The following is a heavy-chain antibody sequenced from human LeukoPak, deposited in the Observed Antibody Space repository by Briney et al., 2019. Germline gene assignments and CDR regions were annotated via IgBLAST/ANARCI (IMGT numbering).Heavy chain of an antibody. D-gene: IGHD3-22*01. V-gene: IGHV4-59*01. CDR3: VKAGRGGVNSGCFDY. Sequence: SETLSLTCIVSVASNNKDYWSWVRQPPGKGLGWIGYISDSGTTYYNPSLQSRVTISMAMSKNQFSLKLDSLTAADTAVYYCVKAGRGGVNSGCFDYWGQGTLVTVSS. CDR2: ISDSGTT. J-gene: IGHJ4*02. CDR1: VASNNKDY.